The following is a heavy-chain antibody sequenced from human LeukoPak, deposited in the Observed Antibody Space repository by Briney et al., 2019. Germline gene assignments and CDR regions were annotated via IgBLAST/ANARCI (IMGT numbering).Heavy chain of an antibody. CDR3: ARMVYSSSLIDY. V-gene: IGHV4-30-4*01. Sequence: SQTLSLTCTVSGGSISSGDYYWSWIRQPQGKGLEWIGYIYYSGSTYYNPSLKSRVTISVDTSKNQFSLKLSSVTAADTAVYYCARMVYSSSLIDYWGQGTLVTVSS. D-gene: IGHD6-13*01. J-gene: IGHJ4*02. CDR1: GGSISSGDYY. CDR2: IYYSGST.